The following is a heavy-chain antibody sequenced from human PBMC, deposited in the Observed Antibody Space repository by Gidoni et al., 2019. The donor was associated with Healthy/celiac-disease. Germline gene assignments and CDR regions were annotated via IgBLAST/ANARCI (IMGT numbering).Heavy chain of an antibody. D-gene: IGHD1-26*01. Sequence: QAQLQQWGAGLLKPSDTLSLTCDVYGGSFSGYSWCWIRQPPGKGLEWIGEINHSGSTNYNPSLKSRVTISVDTTKNQFSLKLSSVTAADTAVYYCARIRGLGAFDIWGQGTMVTVSS. CDR2: INHSGST. J-gene: IGHJ3*02. CDR1: GGSFSGYS. CDR3: ARIRGLGAFDI. V-gene: IGHV4-34*01.